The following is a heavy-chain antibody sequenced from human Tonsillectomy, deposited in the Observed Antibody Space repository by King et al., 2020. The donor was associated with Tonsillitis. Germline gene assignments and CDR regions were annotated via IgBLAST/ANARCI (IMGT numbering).Heavy chain of an antibody. V-gene: IGHV3-74*01. CDR1: GFTFSSYW. D-gene: IGHD3-3*01. CDR3: ARGRPFYDFWSGPTDAFDI. CDR2: INSDGSST. J-gene: IGHJ3*02. Sequence: VQLVESGGGLVQPGGSLRLSCAASGFTFSSYWMHWVRQAPGKGLVWVSRINSDGSSTNYADSVKGRFTISRDNAKNTLYLQMNSLRAEDTAVYYCARGRPFYDFWSGPTDAFDIWGQGTMVTVSS.